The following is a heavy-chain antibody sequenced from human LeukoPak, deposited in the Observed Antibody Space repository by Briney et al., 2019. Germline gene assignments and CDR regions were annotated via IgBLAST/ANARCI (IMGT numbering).Heavy chain of an antibody. CDR2: INPNSGGT. Sequence: ASVKVSCKASGYTFTGYYMHWVRQAPGQGLEWMGWINPNSGGTNYAQKFQGRVTMTRDTSISTAYMELSRLRSDDTAVYYCARDQVRGDGYNSWGQGTLVTVSS. V-gene: IGHV1-2*02. J-gene: IGHJ5*02. D-gene: IGHD5-24*01. CDR1: GYTFTGYY. CDR3: ARDQVRGDGYNS.